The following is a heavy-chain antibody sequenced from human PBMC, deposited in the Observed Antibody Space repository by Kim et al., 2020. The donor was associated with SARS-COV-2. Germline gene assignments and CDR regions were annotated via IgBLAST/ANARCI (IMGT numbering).Heavy chain of an antibody. J-gene: IGHJ6*02. CDR1: GYIFTTFG. CDR3: AREIPATNSYYGMDV. Sequence: ASVKVSCKTSGYIFTTFGIHWVRQAPGQGLEWMGIINPSGGSTNYAQKFQGRVTVTSDTSTNTVYMELSSLRSEDTAVFYCAREIPATNSYYGMDVWGQGTAVTVSS. V-gene: IGHV1-46*01. CDR2: INPSGGST. D-gene: IGHD6-25*01.